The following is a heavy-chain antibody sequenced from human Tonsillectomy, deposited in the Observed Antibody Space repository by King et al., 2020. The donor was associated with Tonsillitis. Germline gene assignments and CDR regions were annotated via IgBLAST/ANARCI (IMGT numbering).Heavy chain of an antibody. CDR1: GFTFSSYG. CDR2: IWHDGSNN. CDR3: ARGHVSVPNDY. V-gene: IGHV3-33*08. Sequence: VQLVESGGGVVQPGRSLRLSCAASGFTFSSYGLHWVRQAPGKGLEWVAGIWHDGSNNHYADSVKGRFTISRDNSKNTVYLQMNSLRVEDTAVYYCARGHVSVPNDYWGQGTLVTVSS. J-gene: IGHJ4*02. D-gene: IGHD1-1*01.